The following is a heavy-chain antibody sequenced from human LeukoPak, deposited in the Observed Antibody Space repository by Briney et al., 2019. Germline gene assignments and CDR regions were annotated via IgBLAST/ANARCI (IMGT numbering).Heavy chain of an antibody. D-gene: IGHD4-23*01. J-gene: IGHJ4*02. CDR1: GGSFSGYY. CDR2: INHSGST. V-gene: IGHV4-34*01. Sequence: PSETLSLTCAVYGGSFSGYYWSWIRQPPGKGLEWIGEINHSGSTNYNPSLKSRVTISVDTSKNQFSLKLSSVTAADTAVYYCARVTDGGSKPGSFDYWGQGTLVTVSS. CDR3: ARVTDGGSKPGSFDY.